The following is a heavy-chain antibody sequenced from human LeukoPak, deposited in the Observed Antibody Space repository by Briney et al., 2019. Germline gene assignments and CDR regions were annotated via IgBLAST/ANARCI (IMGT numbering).Heavy chain of an antibody. CDR1: GYSSTSYW. D-gene: IGHD3-22*01. J-gene: IGHJ5*02. CDR3: ARHIGYYDSSGYLDNWIDP. V-gene: IGHV5-51*01. CDR2: IYPGDSNT. Sequence: GESLKISCKGSGYSSTSYWIAWVRQMSGKGLEWMGIIYPGDSNTRYSPSFQGQVTISADKSISTAYLQWSSLRASDTAMYYCARHIGYYDSSGYLDNWIDPWGQGTLVTVSS.